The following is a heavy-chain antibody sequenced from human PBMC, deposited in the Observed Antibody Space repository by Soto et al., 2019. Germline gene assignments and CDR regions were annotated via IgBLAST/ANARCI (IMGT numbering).Heavy chain of an antibody. CDR2: IIPIFGTA. J-gene: IGHJ4*02. D-gene: IGHD4-17*01. CDR1: GGTFGSYA. CDR3: ARARHDYGGNSFDY. Sequence: ASVKVSCKASGGTFGSYAISWVRQAPGQGLEWMGGIIPIFGTANYAQKFQGRVTVTADESTSTAYMELSSLRSEDTAVYYCARARHDYGGNSFDYWGQGTLVTVSS. V-gene: IGHV1-69*13.